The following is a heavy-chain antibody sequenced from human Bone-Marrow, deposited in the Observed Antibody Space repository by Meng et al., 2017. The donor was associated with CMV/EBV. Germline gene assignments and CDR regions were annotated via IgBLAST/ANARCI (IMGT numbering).Heavy chain of an antibody. D-gene: IGHD3-16*01. V-gene: IGHV3-13*01. CDR1: GFTFSSYD. Sequence: GGPPRLSCAASGFTFSSYDMHWVRQATGKGLEWVSAIGTACDTYYPGSVKGRFTISRENAKNSLYLQMNSLRAGDTAVYYCARGSPTPDGGAFDIWGQGTMFTVSS. CDR2: IGTACDT. CDR3: ARGSPTPDGGAFDI. J-gene: IGHJ3*02.